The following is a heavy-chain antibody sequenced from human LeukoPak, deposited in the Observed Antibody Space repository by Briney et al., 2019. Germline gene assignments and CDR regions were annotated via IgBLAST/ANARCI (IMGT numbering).Heavy chain of an antibody. D-gene: IGHD1-14*01. J-gene: IGHJ4*02. Sequence: PSETLSLTCTVSGGSISSSSYYWSWIRQPPGKGLEWIGYIYYSGNADSNPSLKSRVTMSVDTSRNQFSLKLTSVTAADTAVYYCARHEPLGRGAWDYWGQGILVTVSS. CDR3: ARHEPLGRGAWDY. CDR1: GGSISSSSYY. V-gene: IGHV4-61*05. CDR2: IYYSGNA.